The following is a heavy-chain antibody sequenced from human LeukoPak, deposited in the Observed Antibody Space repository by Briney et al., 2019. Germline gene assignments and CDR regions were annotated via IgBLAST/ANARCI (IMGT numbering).Heavy chain of an antibody. V-gene: IGHV1-18*01. CDR2: ISAYNGNT. CDR1: GYTFTSYG. D-gene: IGHD3-3*01. J-gene: IGHJ4*02. Sequence: ASVKVSCKASGYTFTSYGISWVRQAPGQGLEWMGWISAYNGNTNYAQKLQGRVTMTTDTSTSTAYMELRSLRSDDTAVYYCARDTHYYDFWSGYYMADYWGQGTLVTVSS. CDR3: ARDTHYYDFWSGYYMADY.